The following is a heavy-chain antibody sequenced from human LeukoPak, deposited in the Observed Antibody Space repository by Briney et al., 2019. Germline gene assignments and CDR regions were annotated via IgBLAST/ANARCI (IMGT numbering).Heavy chain of an antibody. D-gene: IGHD6-13*01. V-gene: IGHV4-59*01. CDR3: ARGWQQLVHGGFDY. J-gene: IGHJ4*02. CDR2: GHYTGGT. Sequence: SETLSLTCTVSGDSISSYYWNWIRQPPGKGLEWIGYGHYTGGTNYNPSLKSRVTFSVDTSKNQFSLKLSSVTAADTAVYYCARGWQQLVHGGFDYWGQGTLVTVSS. CDR1: GDSISSYY.